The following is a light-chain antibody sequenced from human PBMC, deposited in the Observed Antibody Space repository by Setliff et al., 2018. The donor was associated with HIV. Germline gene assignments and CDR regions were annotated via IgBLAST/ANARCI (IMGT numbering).Light chain of an antibody. Sequence: QSALTQPASVSGSPGQSITISCTGTSSDIGGYNYVSWYQQHPGKAPKLVISEVSNRPSGLFNRFSGSKSGDTASLTISGLQTEDEADYYCSSYTATSTLYVFGTGTKVTVL. J-gene: IGLJ1*01. V-gene: IGLV2-14*01. CDR1: SSDIGGYNY. CDR3: SSYTATSTLYV. CDR2: EVS.